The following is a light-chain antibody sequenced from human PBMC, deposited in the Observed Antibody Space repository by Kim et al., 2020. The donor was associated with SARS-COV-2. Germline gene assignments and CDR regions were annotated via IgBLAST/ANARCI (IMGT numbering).Light chain of an antibody. CDR1: SRDVGGYNT. CDR3: CSYTSSSIL. Sequence: PGQSITISCTGTSRDVGGYNTVSWYQQQPGKAPKLIIYDGSSRPSGTSNRFSASKSANTASLTISGLQAEDEADYYCCSYTSSSILFGGGTQLTVL. V-gene: IGLV2-14*03. CDR2: DGS. J-gene: IGLJ3*02.